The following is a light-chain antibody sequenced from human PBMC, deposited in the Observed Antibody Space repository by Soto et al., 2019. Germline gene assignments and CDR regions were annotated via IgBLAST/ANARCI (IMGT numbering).Light chain of an antibody. CDR2: DVN. J-gene: IGLJ3*02. CDR1: SSDIGYDDY. Sequence: QSALTQPASVSGSPGQSIAISCIGTSSDIGYDDYVSWYQQHPGKAPKLILYDVNNRPSGVSNRFSGSKSGNTASLTISGLQTEDEADYYCSSYSSSGTLWVFGGGTKLTVL. V-gene: IGLV2-14*01. CDR3: SSYSSSGTLWV.